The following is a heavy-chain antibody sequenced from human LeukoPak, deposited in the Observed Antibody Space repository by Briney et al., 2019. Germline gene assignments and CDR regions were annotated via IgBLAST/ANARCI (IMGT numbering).Heavy chain of an antibody. Sequence: SETLSLTCTVSGGSISSNAHYWGWIRQPPGKGLEWIGSVYYNGNTFYNPSLKSRVTVSVDTSKNQFSLKLSSVTAADTAVYYCARHPTIMVWGTGFEYWGQGTLVTVSS. CDR2: VYYNGNT. J-gene: IGHJ4*02. V-gene: IGHV4-39*01. D-gene: IGHD3-10*01. CDR1: GGSISSNAHY. CDR3: ARHPTIMVWGTGFEY.